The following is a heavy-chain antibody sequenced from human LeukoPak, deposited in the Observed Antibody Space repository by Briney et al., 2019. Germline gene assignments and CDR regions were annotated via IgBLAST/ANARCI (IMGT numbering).Heavy chain of an antibody. V-gene: IGHV3-11*01. CDR1: GFTFSDYY. CDR2: ISSSGSTI. CDR3: ARDLVVPAAILGMSYYYYGMDV. J-gene: IGHJ6*02. Sequence: GGSLRLSCAASGFTFSDYYMSWIRQAPGKGLEWVSYISSSGSTIYYADSVKGRFTISRDNAKNSLYLQMNSLRAEDTAVYYCARDLVVPAAILGMSYYYYGMDVWGQGTTVTVS. D-gene: IGHD2-2*02.